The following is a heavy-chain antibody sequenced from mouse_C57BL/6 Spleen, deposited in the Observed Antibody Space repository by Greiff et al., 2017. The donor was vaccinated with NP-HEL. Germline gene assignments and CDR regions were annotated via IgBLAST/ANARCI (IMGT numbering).Heavy chain of an antibody. CDR2: IDPANGNT. CDR3: ARIYYGSSYRFDY. J-gene: IGHJ2*01. Sequence: VHVKQSVAELVRPGASVKLSCTASGFNIKNTYMHWVKQRPEQGLEWIGRIDPANGNTKYAPKFQGKATITADTSSNTAYLQLSSLTSEDTAIYYCARIYYGSSYRFDYWGQGTTLTVSS. V-gene: IGHV14-3*01. CDR1: GFNIKNTY. D-gene: IGHD1-1*01.